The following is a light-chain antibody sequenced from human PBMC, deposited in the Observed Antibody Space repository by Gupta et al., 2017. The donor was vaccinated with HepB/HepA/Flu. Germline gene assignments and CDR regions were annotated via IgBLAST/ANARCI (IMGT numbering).Light chain of an antibody. V-gene: IGLV2-23*02. J-gene: IGLJ1*01. CDR1: SSDVGSYNL. CDR2: GVS. Sequence: QSALTQPASVSGSPGQSITISCTGTSSDVGSYNLVSWYQQHPGKAPQLMIYGVSKRPSGVSNLFSGSNSGNTASLTISGLQAEDEADYYCCSYAGSSTFVFGTGTKVTVL. CDR3: CSYAGSSTFV.